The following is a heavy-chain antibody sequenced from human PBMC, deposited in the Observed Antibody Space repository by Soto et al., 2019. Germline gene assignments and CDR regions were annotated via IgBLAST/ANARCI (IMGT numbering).Heavy chain of an antibody. V-gene: IGHV1-69*12. Sequence: QVQLVQSGAAVKKPGSSVKVSCKASGGTFSSYTISWVRQAPGQGLEWMGGIIPTFGTADYAQKFQGRVTITADESTSTGHMELSSLRSEDTALYYCARPSCGAACYYYGMDVWGQGTAVTVSS. CDR2: IIPTFGTA. CDR3: ARPSCGAACYYYGMDV. CDR1: GGTFSSYT. J-gene: IGHJ6*02. D-gene: IGHD2-21*01.